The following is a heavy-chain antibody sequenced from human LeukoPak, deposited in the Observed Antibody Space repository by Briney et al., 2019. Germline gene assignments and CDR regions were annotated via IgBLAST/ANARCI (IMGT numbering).Heavy chain of an antibody. CDR1: GGTFSSYA. V-gene: IGHV1-69*04. CDR2: IIPIIDMA. Sequence: VASVKVSCKASGGTFSSYAITWVRQAPGQGLEWMGRIIPIIDMANYAQKFQGRVTITADTSTSTAFMELSSLRFGDAAVYHCVCYNSSGYSDYYFDYWGQGTLVTVSS. D-gene: IGHD3-22*01. J-gene: IGHJ4*02. CDR3: VCYNSSGYSDYYFDY.